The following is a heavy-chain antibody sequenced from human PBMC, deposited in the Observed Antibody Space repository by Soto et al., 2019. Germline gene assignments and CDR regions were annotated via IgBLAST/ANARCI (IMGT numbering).Heavy chain of an antibody. D-gene: IGHD4-4*01. CDR3: TTGPSVFEDYIWSGYYYGMDV. CDR1: VFTFSNAW. Sequence: PGGSLRLSCAASVFTFSNAWMSWVRQAPGKGLEWVGRIKSKTDGGTTDYAAPVKGRFTISRDDSKNTLYLQMNSLKTEDTAVYYCTTGPSVFEDYIWSGYYYGMDVWGQGTTVTVSS. J-gene: IGHJ6*02. V-gene: IGHV3-15*01. CDR2: IKSKTDGGTT.